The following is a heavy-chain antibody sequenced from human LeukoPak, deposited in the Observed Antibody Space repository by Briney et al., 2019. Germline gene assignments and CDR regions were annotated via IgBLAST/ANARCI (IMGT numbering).Heavy chain of an antibody. CDR3: ARGERRAIYYFDY. J-gene: IGHJ4*02. V-gene: IGHV3-74*01. CDR1: GFTFSSYW. Sequence: GGSLRLSCAASGFTFSSYWMHWVRQAPGKGLVWVSRINSDGSSTSYADSVKGRFTISRDNAKNTLYLQMNSLRAEDTALYYCARGERRAIYYFDYWGQGTLVTVSS. CDR2: INSDGSST.